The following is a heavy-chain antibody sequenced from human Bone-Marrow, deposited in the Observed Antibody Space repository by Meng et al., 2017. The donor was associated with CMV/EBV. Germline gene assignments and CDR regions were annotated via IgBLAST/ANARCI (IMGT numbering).Heavy chain of an antibody. V-gene: IGHV4-34*01. CDR1: GGSFSGYY. CDR2: INHSGST. J-gene: IGHJ4*01. D-gene: IGHD2-2*01. CDR3: ARDYCSSTSCYYYFDN. Sequence: SETLSLTCAVYGGSFSGYYWSWIRQPPGKGLEWIGEINHSGSTNYNPSLKSRVTISVDTSKNQFSLKLSSVTAADTAVYYCARDYCSSTSCYYYFDNWGQGTRVTVSS.